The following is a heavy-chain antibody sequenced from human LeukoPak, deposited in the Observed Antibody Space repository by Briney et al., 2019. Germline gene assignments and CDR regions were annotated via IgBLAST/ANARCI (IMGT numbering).Heavy chain of an antibody. D-gene: IGHD6-19*01. CDR2: MNPNSGNT. CDR1: GYTFTSYD. Sequence: ASVKFSCKASGYTFTSYDINWVRQATGQGLEWMGWMNPNSGNTGYAQKFQGRVTMTRNTSISTAYMELSSLRSENTAVYYWARAFAVAGSYFDYWGQGTLVTFSS. V-gene: IGHV1-8*01. J-gene: IGHJ4*02. CDR3: ARAFAVAGSYFDY.